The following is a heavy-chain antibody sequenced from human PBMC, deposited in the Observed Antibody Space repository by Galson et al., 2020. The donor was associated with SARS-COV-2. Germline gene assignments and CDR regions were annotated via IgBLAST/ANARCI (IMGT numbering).Heavy chain of an antibody. J-gene: IGHJ6*02. CDR3: ANQASEGSSSWSYYYYYGMDV. CDR2: ISGSGGST. D-gene: IGHD6-13*01. V-gene: IGHV3-23*01. CDR1: GFTFSSYA. Sequence: GGSLRLSCAASGFTFSSYAMSWVRQAPGKGLEWVSAISGSGGSTYYADSVKGRFTISRDNSKNTLYLQMNSLRAEDTAVYYCANQASEGSSSWSYYYYYGMDVWGQGATVTVSS.